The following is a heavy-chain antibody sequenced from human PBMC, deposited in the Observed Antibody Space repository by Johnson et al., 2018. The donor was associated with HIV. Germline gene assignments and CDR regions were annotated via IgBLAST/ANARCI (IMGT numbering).Heavy chain of an antibody. D-gene: IGHD2-8*01. CDR1: GFTFSSYW. CDR2: IFGAGTT. CDR3: ARGPPRDIVLMVYARGAFDI. J-gene: IGHJ3*02. V-gene: IGHV3-66*01. Sequence: VQLVESGGGLVQPGGSLRLSCAASGFTFSSYWMNWVRQAPGKGLEWVALIFGAGTTYYTQSVKGRLTISRANSNNTVYLQMKSVTAEDTAVYYCARGPPRDIVLMVYARGAFDIWGQGTMVTVSS.